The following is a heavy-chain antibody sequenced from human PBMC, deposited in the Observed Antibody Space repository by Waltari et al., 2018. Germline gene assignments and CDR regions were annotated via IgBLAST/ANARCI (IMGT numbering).Heavy chain of an antibody. CDR1: GGPFSSYA. D-gene: IGHD3-16*01. J-gene: IGHJ6*02. V-gene: IGHV1-69*01. CDR2: IIPIFGTA. Sequence: QVQLVQSGDEVKKPGSSVKVSCKASGGPFSSYAISWVRPAPGQGLEWMGGIIPIFGTANYAQKFQGRVTITADESTSTAYMELSSLRSEDTAVYYCARATYDYVWGNYGMDVWGQGTTVTVSS. CDR3: ARATYDYVWGNYGMDV.